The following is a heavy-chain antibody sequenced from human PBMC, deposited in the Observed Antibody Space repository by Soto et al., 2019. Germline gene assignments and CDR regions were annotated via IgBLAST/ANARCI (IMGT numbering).Heavy chain of an antibody. Sequence: PGGSLRLSCAASGFTFSSYSMNWVRQAPGMGLEWVSCISSSSRTIYYADSVKGRFTISRDNAKNSLYLQMNSLRDEDTAVYYCAREIPSRGAGWFDPWGQGTLVTVSS. CDR1: GFTFSSYS. CDR3: AREIPSRGAGWFDP. CDR2: ISSSSRTI. J-gene: IGHJ5*02. V-gene: IGHV3-48*02. D-gene: IGHD3-10*01.